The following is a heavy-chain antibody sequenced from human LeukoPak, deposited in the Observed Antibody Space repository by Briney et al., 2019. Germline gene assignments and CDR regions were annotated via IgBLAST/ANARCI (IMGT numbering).Heavy chain of an antibody. J-gene: IGHJ4*02. V-gene: IGHV4-59*12. D-gene: IGHD3-10*01. CDR1: GGSINSYY. CDR3: ARVLYNSGSYYREDY. Sequence: SETLSLTCTVSGGSINSYYWSWIRQPPGKGLEWIGYISYSGSTYYNPSLQSRVTVSVDTSKSQFSLKLSSVTAADTAVYYCARVLYNSGSYYREDYWGQGTLVTVSS. CDR2: ISYSGST.